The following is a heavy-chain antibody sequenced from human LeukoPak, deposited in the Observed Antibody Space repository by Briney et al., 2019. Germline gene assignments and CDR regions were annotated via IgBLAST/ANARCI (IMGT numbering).Heavy chain of an antibody. CDR1: GASIRSGDYY. J-gene: IGHJ6*02. CDR2: IYDSGST. V-gene: IGHV4-30-4*02. Sequence: SETLSLTCTVSGASIRSGDYYWSWIRQPPGKGLEWIGYIYDSGSTYYNPSLKSRVTISVDTSKNQFSLKLSSVTAADTAVYYCARDVGTLLRGMDVWGQGTTVTVSS. CDR3: ARDVGTLLRGMDV. D-gene: IGHD2-15*01.